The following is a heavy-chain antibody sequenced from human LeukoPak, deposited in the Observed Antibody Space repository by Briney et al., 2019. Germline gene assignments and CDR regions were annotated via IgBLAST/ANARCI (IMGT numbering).Heavy chain of an antibody. CDR1: GFTFSSYA. Sequence: GGSLRLSCAASGFTFSSYAMSWVRQAPGKGLEWVSAISGSGGSTYYADSVKGRFTISRDNSKNTLYLQMNSLRAEDTAVYYCATTLGYSYGSFDYWGQGTLVTVSS. J-gene: IGHJ4*02. D-gene: IGHD5-18*01. V-gene: IGHV3-23*01. CDR3: ATTLGYSYGSFDY. CDR2: ISGSGGST.